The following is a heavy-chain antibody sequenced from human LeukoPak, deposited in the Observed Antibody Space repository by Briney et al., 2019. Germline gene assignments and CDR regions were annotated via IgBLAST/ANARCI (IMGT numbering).Heavy chain of an antibody. Sequence: GGSLRLSCAASGFTFSSYSMNWVRQAPGKGLEWVSYISSSSSTIYYADSVKGRFTISRDNAKNSLYLQMNSLRAEDTAVYYCARDRAEGIKGYCSGGSCPRTPFDYWGQGTLVTVSS. CDR2: ISSSSSTI. J-gene: IGHJ4*02. D-gene: IGHD2-15*01. CDR3: ARDRAEGIKGYCSGGSCPRTPFDY. V-gene: IGHV3-48*04. CDR1: GFTFSSYS.